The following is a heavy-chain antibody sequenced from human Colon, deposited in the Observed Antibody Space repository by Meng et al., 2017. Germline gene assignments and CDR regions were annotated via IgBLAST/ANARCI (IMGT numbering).Heavy chain of an antibody. CDR2: IYHSGSN. J-gene: IGHJ4*02. Sequence: SETLSLTCAVSGYSISSGYYWSWVRQPPGKGLEWIGSIYHSGSNYYNPSLKSRVTISVGTSKNQFSLKLSSVTAADTAVYYCGRRYSNLGVRHFDYWGQGTLVTVSS. CDR1: GYSISSGYY. CDR3: GRRYSNLGVRHFDY. V-gene: IGHV4-38-2*01. D-gene: IGHD3-16*01.